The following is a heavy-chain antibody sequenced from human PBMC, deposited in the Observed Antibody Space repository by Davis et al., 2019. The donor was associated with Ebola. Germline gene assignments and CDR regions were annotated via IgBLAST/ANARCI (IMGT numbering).Heavy chain of an antibody. CDR1: GFTFGDYA. V-gene: IGHV3-49*04. D-gene: IGHD4-23*01. J-gene: IGHJ4*02. CDR3: TRDFGGSSNY. Sequence: GGSLRLSCTASGFTFGDYAMSWVRQAPGKGLEWVGFIRSKAYGGTTEYAAYVKGRFTITRDDSKSIAYLQMNSLKTEDTAVYYCTRDFGGSSNYWGQGTLVTVSS. CDR2: IRSKAYGGTT.